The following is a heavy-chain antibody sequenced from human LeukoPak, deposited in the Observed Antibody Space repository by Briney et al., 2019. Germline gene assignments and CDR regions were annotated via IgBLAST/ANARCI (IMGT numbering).Heavy chain of an antibody. Sequence: SETLSLTRVVYGGSFSGYYWSWIRQPPGKGLEWIGEINHSGSTNYNPSLKSRVTISVDTSKDQFSLKLSSVTAADTAVYYCARSLEDAFDIWGQGTMVTVSS. J-gene: IGHJ3*02. D-gene: IGHD5-24*01. CDR1: GGSFSGYY. V-gene: IGHV4-34*01. CDR2: INHSGST. CDR3: ARSLEDAFDI.